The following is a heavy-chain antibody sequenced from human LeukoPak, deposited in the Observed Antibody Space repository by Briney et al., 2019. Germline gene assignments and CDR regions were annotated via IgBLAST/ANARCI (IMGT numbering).Heavy chain of an antibody. CDR1: GFTFSSYS. Sequence: GGSLRLSCAASGFTFSSYSMNWVRQAPGKGLEWVSSISSSSSYIYYADSVKGRFTISRDNAKNSVYLQMNSLGADDTAVYYCAKAIRITMIVVDQFDYWGQGTLVTVSS. D-gene: IGHD3-22*01. CDR2: ISSSSSYI. J-gene: IGHJ4*02. V-gene: IGHV3-21*01. CDR3: AKAIRITMIVVDQFDY.